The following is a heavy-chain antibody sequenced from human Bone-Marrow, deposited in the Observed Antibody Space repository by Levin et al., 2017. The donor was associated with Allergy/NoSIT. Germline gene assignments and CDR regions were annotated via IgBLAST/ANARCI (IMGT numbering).Heavy chain of an antibody. Sequence: PGGSLRLSCAASRFAFSNFWMSWVRQAPGKGLQWVANIKHDGSERYYVDSLKGRFTISKDNAKNSLYLQMNSLRADDTAVYYCARVPNRYSGYDYTLGFDPWGQGTLVTVSS. V-gene: IGHV3-7*04. CDR3: ARVPNRYSGYDYTLGFDP. CDR2: IKHDGSER. J-gene: IGHJ5*02. CDR1: RFAFSNFW. D-gene: IGHD5-12*01.